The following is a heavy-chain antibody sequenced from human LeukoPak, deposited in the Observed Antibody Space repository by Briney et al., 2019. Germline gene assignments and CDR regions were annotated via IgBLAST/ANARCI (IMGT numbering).Heavy chain of an antibody. Sequence: SETLSLTCAVYGGSFIGYYWSWIRQPPGKGLEWIGEINHSGSTNYNPSLKSRVTISVDMSKNQFSLKLSSVTAADTAVYYCARGPPAKPGTGYYYGMDVWGQGTTVTVSS. D-gene: IGHD2-2*01. J-gene: IGHJ6*02. V-gene: IGHV4-34*01. CDR3: ARGPPAKPGTGYYYGMDV. CDR2: INHSGST. CDR1: GGSFIGYY.